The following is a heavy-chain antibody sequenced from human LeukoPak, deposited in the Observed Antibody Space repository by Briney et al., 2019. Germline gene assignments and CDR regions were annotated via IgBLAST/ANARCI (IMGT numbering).Heavy chain of an antibody. J-gene: IGHJ4*02. CDR1: GFTFSSYA. V-gene: IGHV3-23*01. CDR3: AKEKAAYCSSTSCFDGYDY. D-gene: IGHD2-2*01. Sequence: PGGSLRLSCAASGFTFSSYAMSWVRQAPGKGLKWVSAISGSGGSTYYADSVKGRFSISRDNSKNTLYLQLNSLRAEDTAVYYCAKEKAAYCSSTSCFDGYDYWGQGTLVTVSS. CDR2: ISGSGGST.